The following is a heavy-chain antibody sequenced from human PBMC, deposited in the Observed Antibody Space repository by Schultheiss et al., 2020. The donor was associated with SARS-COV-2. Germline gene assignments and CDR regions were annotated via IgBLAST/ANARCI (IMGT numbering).Heavy chain of an antibody. CDR2: IYTSGST. CDR1: GGSFSGYY. J-gene: IGHJ3*02. D-gene: IGHD6-19*01. Sequence: SETLSLTCAVYGGSFSGYYWSWIRQPPGKGLEWIGRIYTSGSTNYNPSLKSRVTMSVDTSKNQFSLKLSSVTAADTAVYYCARDQYSSGWNDAFDIWGQGTMVTVSS. V-gene: IGHV4-4*07. CDR3: ARDQYSSGWNDAFDI.